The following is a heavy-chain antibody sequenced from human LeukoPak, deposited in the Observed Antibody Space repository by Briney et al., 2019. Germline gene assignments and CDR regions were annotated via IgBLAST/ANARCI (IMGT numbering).Heavy chain of an antibody. CDR1: GFTFDDYA. J-gene: IGHJ4*02. CDR3: AKDMAPSGELLTRGIDY. Sequence: GGSLRLSCAASGFTFDDYAMHWVRQAPGKGLEYVSLISGDGGSTYYADSVKGRFTISRDNSKNSLYLQMNSLRTEDTALYYCAKDMAPSGELLTRGIDYWGQGTLVTVSS. CDR2: ISGDGGST. D-gene: IGHD1-26*01. V-gene: IGHV3-43*02.